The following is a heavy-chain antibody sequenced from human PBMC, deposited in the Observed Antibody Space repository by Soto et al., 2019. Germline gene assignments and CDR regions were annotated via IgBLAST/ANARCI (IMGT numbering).Heavy chain of an antibody. Sequence: PTETLSLTCVVYGGSLTGYYWSWIRQPPGRGLEWIGEINPTGSPKYNPSLMSRVTISVDTSKNQFSMKLSSVTAADTAVFYCARSREQWLVDASDICGQRIIVTVSS. CDR1: GGSLTGYY. J-gene: IGHJ3*02. V-gene: IGHV4-34*01. CDR3: ARSREQWLVDASDI. CDR2: INPTGSP. D-gene: IGHD6-19*01.